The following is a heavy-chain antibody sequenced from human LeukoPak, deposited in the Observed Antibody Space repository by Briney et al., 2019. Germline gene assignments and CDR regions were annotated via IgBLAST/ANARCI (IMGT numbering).Heavy chain of an antibody. J-gene: IGHJ4*02. D-gene: IGHD6-6*01. CDR3: ARAHSSSSTFDL. Sequence: PGGSLRLSCAASGFTFSDYGIHWVRQAPGQGLEWVALIWYDGSKKYNADSVKGRFTISRDNTKNTLYLQLNSLRADDTAVYYCARAHSSSSTFDLWGQGTLVTVSS. CDR1: GFTFSDYG. CDR2: IWYDGSKK. V-gene: IGHV3-33*01.